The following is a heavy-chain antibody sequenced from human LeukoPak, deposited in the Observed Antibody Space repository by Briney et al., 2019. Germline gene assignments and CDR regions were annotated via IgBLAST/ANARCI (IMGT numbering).Heavy chain of an antibody. J-gene: IGHJ3*01. CDR1: GFAFSDAW. CDR3: TTLKGYVGAFAL. Sequence: GGSLRLSCAASGFAFSDAWMSWVRQAPGKGLGWVGRIKSKTDGGTTDYAAPVKGRFTISRDDSKNTLYLQMNSLKTEDTAVYYCTTLKGYVGAFALRGQGTMVTVSS. D-gene: IGHD5-12*01. CDR2: IKSKTDGGTT. V-gene: IGHV3-15*01.